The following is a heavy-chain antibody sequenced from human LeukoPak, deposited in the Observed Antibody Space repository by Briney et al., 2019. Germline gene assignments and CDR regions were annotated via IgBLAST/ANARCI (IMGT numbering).Heavy chain of an antibody. CDR2: ISSSSSYI. D-gene: IGHD6-13*01. V-gene: IGHV3-21*01. CDR3: ASSHIAAADTHRY. CDR1: GFTFSSYS. J-gene: IGHJ4*02. Sequence: GGSLRLSCAASGFTFSSYSMNWVRQAPGKGLEWVSSISSSSSYIYYADSVKGRFTISRDNAKNSLYLQINSLRAEDTAVYYCASSHIAAADTHRYWGQGTLVTVSS.